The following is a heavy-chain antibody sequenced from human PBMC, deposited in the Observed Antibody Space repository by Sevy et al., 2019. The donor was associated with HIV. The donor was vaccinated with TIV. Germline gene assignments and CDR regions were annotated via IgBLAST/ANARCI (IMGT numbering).Heavy chain of an antibody. D-gene: IGHD4-4*01. CDR2: IWYDGSDT. CDR3: ARDVDSNYDGIDA. Sequence: GGSLRLSCAASGFIFSNHGMHWVRQAPGKGLEWVARIWYDGSDTYYGESVKGRFTISRDNSQNTVDLQMNSLRVKDTAVYYCARDVDSNYDGIDAWGQGTTVTVSS. CDR1: GFIFSNHG. V-gene: IGHV3-33*01. J-gene: IGHJ6*02.